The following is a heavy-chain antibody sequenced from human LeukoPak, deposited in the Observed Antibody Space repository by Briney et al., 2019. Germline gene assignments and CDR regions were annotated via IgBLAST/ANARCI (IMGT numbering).Heavy chain of an antibody. J-gene: IGHJ4*02. CDR2: INAGNGNT. CDR1: GYTFTSYG. CDR3: ARDRDYYDSSGYYFDY. V-gene: IGHV1-3*01. Sequence: ASVKVSCKASGYTFTSYGINWVRQAPGQRLEWMGWINAGNGNTKYSQKFQGRVTITRDTSASTAYMELSSLRSEDTAVYYCARDRDYYDSSGYYFDYWGQGTLVTVSS. D-gene: IGHD3-22*01.